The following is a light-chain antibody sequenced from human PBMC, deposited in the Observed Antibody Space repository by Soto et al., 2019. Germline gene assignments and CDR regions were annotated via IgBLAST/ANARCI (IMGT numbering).Light chain of an antibody. Sequence: QSVLTQPASVSGSPGQSITISCTGTSSDVGRYNLVSWYQRHPGKAPKLIIYEGNKRPSGVSNRFSGSMSGITASLAISGLQADDEADYYCCSYAGSSNLVFGGGTKVTVL. J-gene: IGLJ3*02. CDR1: SSDVGRYNL. CDR2: EGN. CDR3: CSYAGSSNLV. V-gene: IGLV2-23*01.